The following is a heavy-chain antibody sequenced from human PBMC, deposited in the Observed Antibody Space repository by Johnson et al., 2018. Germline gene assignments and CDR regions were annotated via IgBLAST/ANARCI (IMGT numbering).Heavy chain of an antibody. J-gene: IGHJ3*02. Sequence: VQLVESGGGLVQPGGSLRLSCAASGFTFSSYWMSWVRQAPGKGLEWVANIKQDGSEKYYVDSVKVRFTLSRDNAKNSLYLQMNSLRAEDTAVYYCARLGTGATTDAFDIWGQGTMVTVSS. V-gene: IGHV3-7*01. CDR3: ARLGTGATTDAFDI. CDR2: IKQDGSEK. CDR1: GFTFSSYW. D-gene: IGHD1-26*01.